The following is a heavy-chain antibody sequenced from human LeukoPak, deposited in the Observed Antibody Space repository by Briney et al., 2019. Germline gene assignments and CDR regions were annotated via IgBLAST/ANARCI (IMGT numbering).Heavy chain of an antibody. Sequence: GASVKVSCAASGYIFSDYYPQWGRQAPGRGFEWMGWISRYSGATKLAQKFQGRVTLTRDTSISTAYVALSNLASDDTGVYYCVSWAGDNSDVASFDYWGQGTLVIVSS. CDR3: VSWAGDNSDVASFDY. CDR1: GYIFSDYY. J-gene: IGHJ4*02. CDR2: ISRYSGAT. D-gene: IGHD2-21*01. V-gene: IGHV1-2*02.